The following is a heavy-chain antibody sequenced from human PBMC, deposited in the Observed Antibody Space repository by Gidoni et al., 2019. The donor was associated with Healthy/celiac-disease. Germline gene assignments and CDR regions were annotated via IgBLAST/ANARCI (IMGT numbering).Heavy chain of an antibody. Sequence: EVQLVESGGGLVPPGGSLSLSCYASGFPVSSHYMSWVRQAPGKGLEWVSVIYSGGSTYYADSVKGRFTISRDNSKNTLYLQMNSLRAEDTAVYYCARVVNWGYYFDYWGQGTLVTVSS. CDR3: ARVVNWGYYFDY. D-gene: IGHD7-27*01. J-gene: IGHJ4*02. V-gene: IGHV3-66*01. CDR2: IYSGGST. CDR1: GFPVSSHY.